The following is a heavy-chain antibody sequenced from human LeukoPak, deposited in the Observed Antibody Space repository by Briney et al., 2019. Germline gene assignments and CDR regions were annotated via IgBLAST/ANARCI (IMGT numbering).Heavy chain of an antibody. Sequence: GGSLRLSCAASGFSFSGHWMNWVRQPPGKGLEWVANIKPDGSEKYYVDSVKGRFTLSRDDAKRSLDLQMDSLRAEDTAIYYCAYRNTLDYWGQGTLVTVSS. CDR1: GFSFSGHW. J-gene: IGHJ4*02. V-gene: IGHV3-7*02. D-gene: IGHD1-26*01. CDR2: IKPDGSEK. CDR3: AYRNTLDY.